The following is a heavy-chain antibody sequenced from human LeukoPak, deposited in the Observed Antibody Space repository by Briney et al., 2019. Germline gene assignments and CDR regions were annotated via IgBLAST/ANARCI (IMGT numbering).Heavy chain of an antibody. CDR3: ARAFSGSYYSFFDY. CDR2: FYCSGNP. V-gene: IGHV4-31*03. D-gene: IGHD1-26*01. Sequence: SQTLSLTCTVSGGPISRRGYYWSWIRQHPGNGLEWDGHFYCSGNPYYNPSLKSRDTISGDTSQNQLSLKLRSVALAYPAVFFSARAFSGSYYSFFDYWGQGTLVTVSS. CDR1: GGPISRRGYY. J-gene: IGHJ4*02.